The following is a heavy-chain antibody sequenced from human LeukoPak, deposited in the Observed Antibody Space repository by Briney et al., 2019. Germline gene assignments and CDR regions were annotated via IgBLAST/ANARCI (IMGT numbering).Heavy chain of an antibody. D-gene: IGHD6-19*01. J-gene: IGHJ4*02. CDR3: ARSPPIAVAGRYSFDY. CDR2: ISNSGDTI. CDR1: GFTFSDYY. V-gene: IGHV3-11*01. Sequence: GGSLRLSCAASGFTFSDYYMSWVRQAPGKGLEWISYISNSGDTIYYSDSVKGRFTISRDNTKNSLYLQMNSLRADDTAVYYCARSPPIAVAGRYSFDYWGQGTLVTVSS.